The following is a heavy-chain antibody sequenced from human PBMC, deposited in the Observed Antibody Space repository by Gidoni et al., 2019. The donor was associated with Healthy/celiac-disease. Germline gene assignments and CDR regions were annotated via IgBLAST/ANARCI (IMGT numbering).Heavy chain of an antibody. Sequence: QVQLQQWGSGLLKPSDTLSLTCAVYGGSFSVYYWSWIRQPPGKGLEWIGEINHSGRTNYNPSLKSRVTISVDTSKNQFSLKLSSVTAAETAVYYWARGIVEMATTFDYWGQGTLVTVSS. J-gene: IGHJ4*02. CDR1: GGSFSVYY. V-gene: IGHV4-34*01. D-gene: IGHD5-12*01. CDR2: INHSGRT. CDR3: ARGIVEMATTFDY.